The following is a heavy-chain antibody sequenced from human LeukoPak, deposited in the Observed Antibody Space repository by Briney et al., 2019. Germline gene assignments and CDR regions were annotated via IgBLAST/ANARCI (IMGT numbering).Heavy chain of an antibody. CDR2: IIPILGIA. Sequence: ASVKVSCKASGGTFSSYAISWVRQAPGQGLEWMGRIIPILGIANYAQKFQGRVTITADKSTSTAYMELSSLRSEDTAVYYCASYLYYGGNRGPMRNWYFDLWGRGTLVTVSS. D-gene: IGHD4-23*01. CDR1: GGTFSSYA. V-gene: IGHV1-69*04. CDR3: ASYLYYGGNRGPMRNWYFDL. J-gene: IGHJ2*01.